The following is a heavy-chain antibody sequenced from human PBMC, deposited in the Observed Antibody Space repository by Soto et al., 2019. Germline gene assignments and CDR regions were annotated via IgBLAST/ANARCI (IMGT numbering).Heavy chain of an antibody. Sequence: QVQLVQSGAEVKKPGSSVKVSCKASGGTFSSYAISWVRQAPGQGLEWMGGIIPIFGTANYAQKFQGRVTITADEATSTAYMELSSLRSEDTAVYYCARRATVTPVNWYFDLWGRGTLVTVSS. D-gene: IGHD4-17*01. CDR3: ARRATVTPVNWYFDL. J-gene: IGHJ2*01. CDR1: GGTFSSYA. CDR2: IIPIFGTA. V-gene: IGHV1-69*12.